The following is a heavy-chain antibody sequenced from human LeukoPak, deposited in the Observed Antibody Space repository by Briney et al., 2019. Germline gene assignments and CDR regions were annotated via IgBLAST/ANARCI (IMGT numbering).Heavy chain of an antibody. D-gene: IGHD2-21*02. CDR2: ISYDGGNK. CDR1: GFTFSGYV. Sequence: GGSLRPSCAASGFTFSGYVMHWVRQAPGKGLEWVAVISYDGGNKYYADSVKGRFSISRDNSKNTMYLQMNSLRDEDTALYYCARPYCGGDCYSFLDAFDIWGQGTMVTVSS. V-gene: IGHV3-30-3*01. J-gene: IGHJ3*02. CDR3: ARPYCGGDCYSFLDAFDI.